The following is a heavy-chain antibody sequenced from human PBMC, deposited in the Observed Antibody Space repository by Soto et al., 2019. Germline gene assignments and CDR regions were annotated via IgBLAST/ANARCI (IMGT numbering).Heavy chain of an antibody. Sequence: PSETLSLTCTVSGGSISSGGYYWSWIRQHPGKGLEWIGYIYYSGSTYYNPSLKSRVTISVDTSKNQFSLKLGSVTAADTAVYYCAIAAAGTAWVDPWGQGTLVTVS. CDR1: GGSISSGGYY. V-gene: IGHV4-31*03. CDR3: AIAAAGTAWVDP. J-gene: IGHJ5*02. CDR2: IYYSGST. D-gene: IGHD6-13*01.